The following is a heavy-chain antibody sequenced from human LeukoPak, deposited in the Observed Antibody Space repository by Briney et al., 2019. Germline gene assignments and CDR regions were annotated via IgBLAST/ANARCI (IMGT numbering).Heavy chain of an antibody. Sequence: SETLSLTCAVYGGSFRGYYWSWIRQPPGRGLEGIGEIHYTGATNYKPSLKSRVTISGDPSKNQVSLRVSSVTAADTAVYYCARGVLGPYYFDLWGRGTLVTVSS. J-gene: IGHJ2*01. V-gene: IGHV4-34*01. D-gene: IGHD7-27*01. CDR3: ARGVLGPYYFDL. CDR2: IHYTGAT. CDR1: GGSFRGYY.